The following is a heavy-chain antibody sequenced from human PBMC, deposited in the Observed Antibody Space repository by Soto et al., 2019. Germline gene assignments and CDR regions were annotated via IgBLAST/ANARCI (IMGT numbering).Heavy chain of an antibody. CDR2: IYFTGAT. CDR3: ASIPRCGYSYGIDY. CDR1: GASISSGTSY. J-gene: IGHJ4*02. Sequence: QVQLQESGPGLVKPSQTLSLTCNVSGASISSGTSYWTWIRQHPGEGLEWIGHIYFTGATYSNPSLRSRLTMSVDTSKNQFSLKLTSVTAADTATYYCASIPRCGYSYGIDYWGQGTLVTVSS. V-gene: IGHV4-31*03. D-gene: IGHD3-22*01.